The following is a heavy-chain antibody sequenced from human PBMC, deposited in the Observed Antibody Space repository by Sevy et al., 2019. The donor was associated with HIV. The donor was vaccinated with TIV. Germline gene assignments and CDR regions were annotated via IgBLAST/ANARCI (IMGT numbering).Heavy chain of an antibody. CDR1: GFTFSNYG. CDR2: TSYNEGGE. CDR3: ARGGGYCGGDCYSIDY. Sequence: GGSLRLSCVASGFTFSNYGTHWVRQAPGKGLEWVAITSYNEGGENYADSVKGRFTISRDNSKDTLFLQMNSLTPEDTDVYYCARGGGYCGGDCYSIDYWGQGALVTVSS. J-gene: IGHJ4*02. D-gene: IGHD2-21*02. V-gene: IGHV3-30*03.